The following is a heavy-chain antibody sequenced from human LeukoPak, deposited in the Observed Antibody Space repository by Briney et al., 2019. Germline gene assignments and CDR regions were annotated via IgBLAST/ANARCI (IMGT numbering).Heavy chain of an antibody. CDR1: GYTFTSYY. D-gene: IGHD5-18*01. CDR3: ARVNSYGYYYYYGMDV. CDR2: INPSGGSA. J-gene: IGHJ6*02. V-gene: IGHV1-46*01. Sequence: ASVKVSCKASGYTFTSYYMHWVRQAPGQGLEWMGIINPSGGSASYAQKFHGRVTMTRDTSTSTVYMELSSLRSDDTAVYYCARVNSYGYYYYYGMDVWGQGTTVTVSS.